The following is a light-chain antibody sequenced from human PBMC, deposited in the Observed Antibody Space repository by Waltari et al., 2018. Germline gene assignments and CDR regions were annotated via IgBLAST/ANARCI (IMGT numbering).Light chain of an antibody. CDR2: DVT. J-gene: IGLJ3*02. V-gene: IGLV2-11*01. Sequence: QSALTQPRSVSGSPGQSVTISCTGTGSDVGAYNYVSRYQQHPGKAPKLVIFDVTKRPSGVPDRFSGSKSGNSASLTVSGLQAEDEADYYCCSYAGTWVFGGGTKLTVL. CDR1: GSDVGAYNY. CDR3: CSYAGTWV.